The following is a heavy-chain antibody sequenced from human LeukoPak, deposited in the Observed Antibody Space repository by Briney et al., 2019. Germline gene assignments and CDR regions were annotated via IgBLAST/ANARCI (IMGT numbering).Heavy chain of an antibody. CDR2: ISSSSSYI. D-gene: IGHD2-2*01. V-gene: IGHV3-21*01. CDR1: GFTFSSYS. Sequence: GGSLRLSCAASGFTFSSYSMNWVRQAPGKGLEWVSSISSSSSYIYYADSVKGRFTISRDNAKNSLYLQMNSLRAEDTAVYYCARGDIVVVPAASGGPYYYYGMDVWGKGTTVTVSS. CDR3: ARGDIVVVPAASGGPYYYYGMDV. J-gene: IGHJ6*04.